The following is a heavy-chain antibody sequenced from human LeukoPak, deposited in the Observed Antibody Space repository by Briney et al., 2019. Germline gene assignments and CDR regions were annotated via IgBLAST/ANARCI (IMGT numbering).Heavy chain of an antibody. Sequence: GGSLRLSCAASGFTFDDYGMSWVRQAPGKGLEWVSGIRAGGDNTYYADSVKGRFTISRDNSKNTLYLQMNSLRAEDTAVYYCAKGMVRGVILKGFDYWGQGTLVTVSS. D-gene: IGHD3-10*01. J-gene: IGHJ4*02. CDR3: AKGMVRGVILKGFDY. V-gene: IGHV3-23*01. CDR2: IRAGGDNT. CDR1: GFTFDDYG.